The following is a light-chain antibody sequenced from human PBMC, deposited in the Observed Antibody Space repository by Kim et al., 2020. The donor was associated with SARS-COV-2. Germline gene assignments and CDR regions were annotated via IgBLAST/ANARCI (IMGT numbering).Light chain of an antibody. Sequence: PGESPTLSCRASQTISGSYLAWYQQKPGQAPRLLIYAASSRDTDIPVRFSGSGSGTDFTLTISRLEAEDFAVYYCQQYGSSPWTFGQGTKVDIK. CDR2: AAS. V-gene: IGKV3-20*01. J-gene: IGKJ1*01. CDR1: QTISGSY. CDR3: QQYGSSPWT.